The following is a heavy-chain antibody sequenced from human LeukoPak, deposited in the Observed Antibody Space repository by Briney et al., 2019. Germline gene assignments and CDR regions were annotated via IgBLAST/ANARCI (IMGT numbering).Heavy chain of an antibody. CDR1: GFTFDDYG. D-gene: IGHD3-22*01. CDR3: ARVPSSFLPITMIVSGPYYYYYMDA. J-gene: IGHJ6*03. Sequence: PGGSLRLSCAASGFTFDDYGMSWVRQAPGKGLEWVSGINWNGGSTGYADSVKGRFTISRDNAKNSLYLQMNSLRAEDTALYYCARVPSSFLPITMIVSGPYYYYYMDAWGKGTTVTVSS. V-gene: IGHV3-20*04. CDR2: INWNGGST.